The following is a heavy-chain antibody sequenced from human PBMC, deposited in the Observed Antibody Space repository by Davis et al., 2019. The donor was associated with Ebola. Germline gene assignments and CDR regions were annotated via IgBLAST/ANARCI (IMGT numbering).Heavy chain of an antibody. D-gene: IGHD7-27*01. V-gene: IGHV7-4-1*02. CDR3: ARDMSGDFYYYYYGMDV. CDR1: GYTFTSYA. J-gene: IGHJ6*04. Sequence: ASVKVSCKASGYTFTSYAMNWVRQAPGQGLEWMGWINTNTGNPTYAQGFTGRFVFSLDTSVSTAYLQISSLKAEDTAVYYCARDMSGDFYYYYYGMDVWGKGTTVTVSS. CDR2: INTNTGNP.